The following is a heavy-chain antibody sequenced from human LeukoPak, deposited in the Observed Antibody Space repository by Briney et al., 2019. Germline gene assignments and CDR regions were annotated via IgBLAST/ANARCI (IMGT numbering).Heavy chain of an antibody. J-gene: IGHJ4*02. V-gene: IGHV1-2*02. Sequence: GASVKVSCKASRDTFYGDYLQWGRQAPGQGLEWMGWINPNSGGTNYAQKFQGRVTMTRDTSISTAYMELSRLRSDDTAVYYCARWMTKVITPDYWGQGTLVTVSS. D-gene: IGHD4-11*01. CDR1: RDTFYGDY. CDR2: INPNSGGT. CDR3: ARWMTKVITPDY.